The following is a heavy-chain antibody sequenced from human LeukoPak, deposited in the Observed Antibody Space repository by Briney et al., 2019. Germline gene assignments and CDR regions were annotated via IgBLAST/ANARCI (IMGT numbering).Heavy chain of an antibody. Sequence: SVKVSCKASGGTFSSYAISWVRQAPGQGLEWMGGGIPIFGTANYAQKFQGRVTITTDESTSTAYMELSSLRSEDTAVYYCARSRGSWLYYYYMDVWGKGTTVTVSS. CDR1: GGTFSSYA. J-gene: IGHJ6*03. CDR2: GIPIFGTA. V-gene: IGHV1-69*05. CDR3: ARSRGSWLYYYYMDV. D-gene: IGHD1-26*01.